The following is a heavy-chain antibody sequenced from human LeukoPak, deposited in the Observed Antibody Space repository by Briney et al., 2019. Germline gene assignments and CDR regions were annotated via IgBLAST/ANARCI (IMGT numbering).Heavy chain of an antibody. CDR3: ARDPSSGWYYFDY. CDR1: GLAFSDYL. Sequence: GGSLRLSCAASGLAFSDYLMSWVRQAPGKGLEWVSTLRDSNGAAYYADSVKGRFTVSRDTSENTLYLQMNSLRAEDTAVYYCARDPSSGWYYFDYWGQGTLVTVSS. J-gene: IGHJ4*02. CDR2: LRDSNGAA. V-gene: IGHV3-23*01. D-gene: IGHD6-19*01.